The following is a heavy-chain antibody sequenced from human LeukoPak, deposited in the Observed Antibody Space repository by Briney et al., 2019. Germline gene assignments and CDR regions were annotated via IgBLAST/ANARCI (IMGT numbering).Heavy chain of an antibody. D-gene: IGHD6-19*01. CDR3: ARDNGSGWSYFDY. CDR1: GFTFDYSA. J-gene: IGHJ4*02. Sequence: GGSLRLSCAASGFTFDYSAMTWVRQAPGKGLEWVAVISYDGNNKYYTDSVRGRFTISRDNSKNTVYLQMNTLRGEDTAVYYCARDNGSGWSYFDYWGQGTLVTVSS. CDR2: ISYDGNNK. V-gene: IGHV3-30-3*01.